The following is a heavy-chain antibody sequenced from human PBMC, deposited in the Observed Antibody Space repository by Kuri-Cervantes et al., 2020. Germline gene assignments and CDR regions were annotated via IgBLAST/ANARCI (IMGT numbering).Heavy chain of an antibody. V-gene: IGHV3-7*01. CDR1: GFTFSSYW. Sequence: GGSLRLSCAASGFTFSSYWMSWVRQAPGKGLAWVANIKQDGSEKYYVDSVKGRFTISRDNAKNSLYLQMNSLRAEDTAVYYFAREFRNYYDTPYYYYGMDVWGQGTTVTVSS. J-gene: IGHJ6*02. CDR3: AREFRNYYDTPYYYYGMDV. CDR2: IKQDGSEK. D-gene: IGHD3-22*01.